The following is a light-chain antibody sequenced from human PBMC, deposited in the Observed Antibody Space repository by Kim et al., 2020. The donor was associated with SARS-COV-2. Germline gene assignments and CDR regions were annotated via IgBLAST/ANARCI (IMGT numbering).Light chain of an antibody. CDR1: QVISSY. CDR3: QQVNSYLAYT. J-gene: IGKJ2*01. V-gene: IGKV1-9*01. CDR2: AAS. Sequence: DIQLTQSPSFLSASVGDRVTITCRASQVISSYLAWYQQKPGRAPKLLIYAASTLQSGVPSRFSGSGSGTEFTLTISSLQPEDFATYYCQQVNSYLAYTFGQGTKLEI.